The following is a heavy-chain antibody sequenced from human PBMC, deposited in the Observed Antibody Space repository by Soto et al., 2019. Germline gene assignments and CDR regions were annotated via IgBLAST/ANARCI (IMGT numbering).Heavy chain of an antibody. V-gene: IGHV1-3*01. Sequence: ASVKVSCLSSGCTYSSYAIRWVRQAPGQRLEWMGGIIPGNGTTNYAQKFQGRVTITRDTSASTAYMELSSLRSEDTAVYYCERVAFTHFDIWGQETMVTVAS. CDR2: IIPGNGTT. J-gene: IGHJ3*02. CDR1: GCTYSSYA. CDR3: ERVAFTHFDI.